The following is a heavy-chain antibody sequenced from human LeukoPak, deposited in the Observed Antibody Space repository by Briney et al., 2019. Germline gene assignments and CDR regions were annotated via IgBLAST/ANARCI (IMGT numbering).Heavy chain of an antibody. Sequence: GGSLRLSCAASGFTFSSYGMHWVRQAPGKGLEWVAVIWYDGSNKYYADSVKGRFTISRDNSKNTLYLQMNSLRAEDTAVYYCVRRGLILTEYLERWGRGTLVIVSS. D-gene: IGHD3-10*01. J-gene: IGHJ1*01. CDR1: GFTFSSYG. V-gene: IGHV3-33*01. CDR3: VRRGLILTEYLER. CDR2: IWYDGSNK.